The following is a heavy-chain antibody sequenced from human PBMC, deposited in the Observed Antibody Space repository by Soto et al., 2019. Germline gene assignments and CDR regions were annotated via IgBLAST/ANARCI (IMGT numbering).Heavy chain of an antibody. Sequence: SETLSLTCAVYGGSFIGYYCSFIRQPPGKGLEWIGEINHSGSTNYNPSLKSRVTISVDTSKNQFSLKLSSVTAADTAVYYCARLRGTRTDFDYWGQGTLVTVSS. D-gene: IGHD1-1*01. CDR2: INHSGST. CDR1: GGSFIGYY. V-gene: IGHV4-34*01. CDR3: ARLRGTRTDFDY. J-gene: IGHJ4*02.